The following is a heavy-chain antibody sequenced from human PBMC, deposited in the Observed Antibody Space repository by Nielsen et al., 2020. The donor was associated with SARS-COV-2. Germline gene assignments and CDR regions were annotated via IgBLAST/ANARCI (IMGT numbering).Heavy chain of an antibody. D-gene: IGHD3-10*01. Sequence: WLRQPPGQGLEWIGSTYYSGSTYYNPSLKSRVTRSVDKSKNQFSLKLSSVTAADTAAYYCAREAGQLPSGGEEETNPGSDYFDYWGQGTLVTVSS. J-gene: IGHJ4*02. V-gene: IGHV4-39*07. CDR3: AREAGQLPSGGEEETNPGSDYFDY. CDR2: TYYSGST.